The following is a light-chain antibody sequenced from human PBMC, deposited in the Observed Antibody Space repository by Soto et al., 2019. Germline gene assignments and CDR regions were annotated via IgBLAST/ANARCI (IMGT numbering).Light chain of an antibody. J-gene: IGKJ3*01. Sequence: EIVLTQSPATLSLSPGERATLSCRASQSVSSYLAWYQQKPGQAPRLLIYDASNRSTGIPARFSGSGSGTDFTLTSSSLAPEDSAVYYCQQRSHWPPTFGPGTKVDIK. CDR2: DAS. CDR3: QQRSHWPPT. CDR1: QSVSSY. V-gene: IGKV3-11*01.